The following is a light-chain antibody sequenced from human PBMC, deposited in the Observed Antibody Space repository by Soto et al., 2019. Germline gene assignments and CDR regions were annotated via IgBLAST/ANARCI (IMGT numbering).Light chain of an antibody. CDR2: DVS. Sequence: QSVLTQPASVSGSPGQSITISCTGTSSDVGGYNYVSWYQQLPGKAPKLMIYDVSNRPSGVSNRFSGSKSGNTASLTISGLQAEDEADYYCSSYTSSSTPYVVFGGGTKVTVL. J-gene: IGLJ2*01. CDR1: SSDVGGYNY. CDR3: SSYTSSSTPYVV. V-gene: IGLV2-14*01.